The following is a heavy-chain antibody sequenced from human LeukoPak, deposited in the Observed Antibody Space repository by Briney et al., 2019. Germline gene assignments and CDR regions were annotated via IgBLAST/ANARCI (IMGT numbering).Heavy chain of an antibody. Sequence: GGSLRLSCAASGFTFSSYSMNWVRQAPGKGLEWVSSISSSSSYIYYADSVKGRFTISRDNAKNTLYLQMNSLRAEDTAVYYCASLVVHKFDYWGQGTLVTVSS. CDR3: ASLVVHKFDY. CDR1: GFTFSSYS. CDR2: ISSSSSYI. J-gene: IGHJ4*02. V-gene: IGHV3-21*01. D-gene: IGHD2-15*01.